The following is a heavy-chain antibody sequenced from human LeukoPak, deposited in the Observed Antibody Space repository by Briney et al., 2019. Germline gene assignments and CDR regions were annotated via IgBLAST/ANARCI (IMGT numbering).Heavy chain of an antibody. V-gene: IGHV3-30*02. CDR1: GFTFSSYG. D-gene: IGHD3-22*01. J-gene: IGHJ4*02. CDR3: AKVGYYDSNRIEIDY. Sequence: PGGSLRLSCVASGFTFSSYGMHWVRQAPGKGLEWVAFIRYDGSKNYYADSVKGRFTISRDNSKNTLYLQMNSLRAEDTAVYYCAKVGYYDSNRIEIDYWGQGTLVTVSS. CDR2: IRYDGSKN.